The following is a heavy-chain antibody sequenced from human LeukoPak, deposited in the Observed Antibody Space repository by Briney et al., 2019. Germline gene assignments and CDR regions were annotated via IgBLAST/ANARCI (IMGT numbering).Heavy chain of an antibody. CDR1: GFAFNKYW. J-gene: IGHJ4*02. V-gene: IGHV3-74*01. Sequence: GGSLRLSCAASGFAFNKYWMHWVRQAPGKVLVWVSRIHGDGSTTSYADSVKGGFTISRDNAKNTLYLQMSSLRAEDTAVYYCATGNYYDSRGYYTFGHWGQGTLVTVSS. D-gene: IGHD3-22*01. CDR3: ATGNYYDSRGYYTFGH. CDR2: IHGDGSTT.